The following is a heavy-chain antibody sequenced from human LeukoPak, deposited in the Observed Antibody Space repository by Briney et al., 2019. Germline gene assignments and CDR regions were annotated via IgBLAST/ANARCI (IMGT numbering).Heavy chain of an antibody. V-gene: IGHV4-34*01. CDR2: INHNEAS. Sequence: KPSETLSLTCAVSGGSFTGYYWSWIRQPPGKGPEWIADINHNEASNYNPSLRSRVSMSIDMSKRQFSLNLTSVTAADTAVYFCARGAYSSSFQHWGQGTLVTVSS. CDR3: ARGAYSSSFQH. J-gene: IGHJ1*01. D-gene: IGHD6-13*01. CDR1: GGSFTGYY.